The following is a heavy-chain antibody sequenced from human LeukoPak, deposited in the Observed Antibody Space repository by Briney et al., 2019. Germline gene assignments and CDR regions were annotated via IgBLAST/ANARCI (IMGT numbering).Heavy chain of an antibody. D-gene: IGHD3-9*01. V-gene: IGHV1-2*02. Sequence: ASVPVSFTASGYTFTHYYMHWVRQPPAQELEWMGWINPNSGGTNYAQKLQGRVTMTRDTSISTAYMELSRLRSDDTAVYYCARAGRLRYFDWPIRNYWGQGTLVTVSS. CDR1: GYTFTHYY. J-gene: IGHJ4*02. CDR3: ARAGRLRYFDWPIRNY. CDR2: INPNSGGT.